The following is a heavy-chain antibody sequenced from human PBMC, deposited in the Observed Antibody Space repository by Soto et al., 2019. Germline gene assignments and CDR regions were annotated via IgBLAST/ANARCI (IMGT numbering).Heavy chain of an antibody. CDR1: GYTFTRSG. CDR3: AREGVAPYYYYGMDV. CDR2: ISTYNGDT. J-gene: IGHJ6*02. Sequence: QVQLVQSGAEVKKPGASVKVSCKASGYTFTRSGISWVRQAPGQGLEWMGWISTYNGDTNYAQTFQDRVTMTSDTSTSTAYMDLRSLRSDVTAVYYCAREGVAPYYYYGMDVWGQGTPVSVSS. D-gene: IGHD5-12*01. V-gene: IGHV1-18*01.